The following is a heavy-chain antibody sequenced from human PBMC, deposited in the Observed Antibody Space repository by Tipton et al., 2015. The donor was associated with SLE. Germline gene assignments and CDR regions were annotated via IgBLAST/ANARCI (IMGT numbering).Heavy chain of an antibody. J-gene: IGHJ4*02. CDR3: ARAVIAASGSTRYFDY. CDR2: IKTDGSDK. Sequence: SLRLSCAASGFTFSDHWMLWVRQTPGKGLEWVASIKTDGSDKYYADSVKGRFTISRDNARNSEYLQMNSLRVEDTAVYYCARAVIAASGSTRYFDYWGQGTLVTVSS. D-gene: IGHD6-13*01. CDR1: GFTFSDHW. V-gene: IGHV3-7*01.